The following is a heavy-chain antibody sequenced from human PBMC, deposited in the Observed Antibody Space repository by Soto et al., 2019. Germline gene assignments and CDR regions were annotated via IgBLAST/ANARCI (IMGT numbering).Heavy chain of an antibody. CDR2: INHSGTT. D-gene: IGHD1-26*01. Sequence: SETLSLTCAVYGGSFSGYYWSWIRQPPGKGLEWIGEINHSGTTNYNPSLKSRVTISVDTSKNQFSLNLSSVTAADTAVYYCARDSSGSYYEVWFDPWGQGTLVTVSS. J-gene: IGHJ5*02. CDR3: ARDSSGSYYEVWFDP. V-gene: IGHV4-34*01. CDR1: GGSFSGYY.